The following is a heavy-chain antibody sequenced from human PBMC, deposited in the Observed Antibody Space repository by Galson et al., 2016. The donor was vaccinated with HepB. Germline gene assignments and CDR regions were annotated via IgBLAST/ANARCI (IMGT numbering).Heavy chain of an antibody. Sequence: SVKVSCKASGYTFTSFSLHWVRQAPGQGLEWMGWINTANGITKYSQKSQDRVTFTRDTSASTAYMEVNSLRSEDMAAYYCARGMVRRGWYYGMDVWGQGTTVTVSS. J-gene: IGHJ6*02. D-gene: IGHD3-10*01. CDR3: ARGMVRRGWYYGMDV. CDR1: GYTFTSFS. CDR2: INTANGIT. V-gene: IGHV1-3*04.